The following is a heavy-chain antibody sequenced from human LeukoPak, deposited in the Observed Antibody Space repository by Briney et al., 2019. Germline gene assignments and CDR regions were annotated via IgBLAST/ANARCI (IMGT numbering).Heavy chain of an antibody. CDR1: GSTFGDYA. J-gene: IGHJ3*02. Sequence: GRSLRLSCIASGSTFGDYAMSWVRQAPGKGLEWVGFIRSKAYGGTTEYAASVKSRFSISRDDSKSIAYLQMNSLRTEDTAVFYCTRDCSGGSCWGDAFDIWGQGTMVTVSS. V-gene: IGHV3-49*04. CDR3: TRDCSGGSCWGDAFDI. CDR2: IRSKAYGGTT. D-gene: IGHD2-15*01.